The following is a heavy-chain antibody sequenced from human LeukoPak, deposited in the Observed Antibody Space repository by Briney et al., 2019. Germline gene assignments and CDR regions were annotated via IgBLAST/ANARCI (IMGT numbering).Heavy chain of an antibody. CDR1: GFTFSSYS. V-gene: IGHV3-21*01. CDR3: ARDKSHSSGWYSSAFDI. CDR2: ISSSSSYI. D-gene: IGHD6-19*01. J-gene: IGHJ3*02. Sequence: KSGGSLRLSCAASGFTFSSYSMKWVRQAPGKGLEWVSSISSSSSYIYYADSVKGRFTISRDNAKNSLYLHMNSLRAEDTAVYYCARDKSHSSGWYSSAFDIWGQGTMVTVSS.